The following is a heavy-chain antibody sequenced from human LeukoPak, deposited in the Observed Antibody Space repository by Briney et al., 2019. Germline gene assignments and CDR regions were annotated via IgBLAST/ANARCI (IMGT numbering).Heavy chain of an antibody. D-gene: IGHD3-22*01. CDR3: ANNYDSSGGAEYFQH. CDR2: IIPIFGTA. V-gene: IGHV1-69*01. Sequence: SVKVSCKASGGTFSSYAISWVRQAPGQGLEWMGGIIPIFGTANYAQKFQGRVTITADESTSTAYMELSSLRSEDTAVYYCANNYDSSGGAEYFQHWGQGTLVTVSS. CDR1: GGTFSSYA. J-gene: IGHJ1*01.